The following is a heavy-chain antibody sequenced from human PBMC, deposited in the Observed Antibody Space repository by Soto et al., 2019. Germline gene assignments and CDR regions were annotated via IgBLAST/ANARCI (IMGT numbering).Heavy chain of an antibody. V-gene: IGHV4-34*01. CDR1: GGCFSGSY. Sequence: TLSLTSADYGGCFSGSYRTGRRQPPGKGPEWIGEINHSGSTNYNPSLKSRVTISVDTSKNQFSLKLSSVTAADTAVYYFARVRPARRLRGDAFDIWGQGTIVT. D-gene: IGHD6-6*01. J-gene: IGHJ3*02. CDR3: ARVRPARRLRGDAFDI. CDR2: INHSGST.